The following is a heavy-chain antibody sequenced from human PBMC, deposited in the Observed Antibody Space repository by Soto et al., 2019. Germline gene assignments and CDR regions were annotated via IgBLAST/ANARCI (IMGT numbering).Heavy chain of an antibody. CDR3: ARRDPGTSVDY. CDR2: IYRTGST. Sequence: TLCLTCAVSAGSFPSNPGWACVRQPPGQGLEWIGEIYRTGSTNYNPSLKSRVTISLDKSENQFSLKVTSLTAADTAVYYCARRDPGTSVDYWGQGTLVTVSS. J-gene: IGHJ4*02. CDR1: AGSFPSNPG. V-gene: IGHV4-4*02. D-gene: IGHD1-7*01.